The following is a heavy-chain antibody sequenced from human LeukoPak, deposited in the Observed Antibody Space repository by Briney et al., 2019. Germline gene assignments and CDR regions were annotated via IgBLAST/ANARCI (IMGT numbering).Heavy chain of an antibody. D-gene: IGHD3-10*01. CDR3: ARDRGWFGEFDAFDI. J-gene: IGHJ3*02. CDR1: GFTLSSYS. CDR2: ISSSSGYI. V-gene: IGHV3-21*05. Sequence: GGSLRLSCAASGFTLSSYSMNWVRQAPGKGLEWVSYISSSSGYIYYADSVKVRFTISRDNAKNSLYLQMNSLRAEDTAVYYCARDRGWFGEFDAFDIWGQGTMVTVSS.